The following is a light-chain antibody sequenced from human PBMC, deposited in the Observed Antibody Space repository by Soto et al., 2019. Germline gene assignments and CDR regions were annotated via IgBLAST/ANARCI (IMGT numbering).Light chain of an antibody. CDR3: SSYTSSSLVV. CDR2: DVS. J-gene: IGLJ2*01. V-gene: IGLV2-14*03. Sequence: QSALTQPASVSGSPGQSITISCTGTSSDVGAYNYVSWYQQHPGKAPKLMIYDVSNRPSGVSNRFSGFKSGNTASLTISGLQAEDEADYYCSSYTSSSLVVFGGGTKLPS. CDR1: SSDVGAYNY.